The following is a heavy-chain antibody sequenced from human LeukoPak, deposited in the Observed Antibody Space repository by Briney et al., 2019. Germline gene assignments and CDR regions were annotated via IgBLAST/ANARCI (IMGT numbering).Heavy chain of an antibody. J-gene: IGHJ6*04. V-gene: IGHV5-10-1*01. D-gene: IGHD3-10*01. Sequence: GESLKISCKGSEYSFTSYWISWVRQMPGKGLEWMGRIDPSDSYTNYSPSFQGHVTISADKSISTAYLQWSSLKASDTAMYYCARHGDGSGSYSPYYYYYGMDVWGKGTTVTVSS. CDR1: EYSFTSYW. CDR3: ARHGDGSGSYSPYYYYYGMDV. CDR2: IDPSDSYT.